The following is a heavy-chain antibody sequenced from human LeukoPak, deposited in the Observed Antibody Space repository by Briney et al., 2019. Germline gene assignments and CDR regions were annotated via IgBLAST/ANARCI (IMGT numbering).Heavy chain of an antibody. CDR2: INHSGST. Sequence: SETLSLTCAVYGGSFSGYYWSWIRQPPGKGLEWIGEINHSGSTNYNPSLKSRVTISVDTSKNQFSLKLSSVTAADTAVYYCARGPAVVTLSATIDYWGQGTLVTVSS. D-gene: IGHD4-23*01. CDR3: ARGPAVVTLSATIDY. J-gene: IGHJ4*02. CDR1: GGSFSGYY. V-gene: IGHV4-34*01.